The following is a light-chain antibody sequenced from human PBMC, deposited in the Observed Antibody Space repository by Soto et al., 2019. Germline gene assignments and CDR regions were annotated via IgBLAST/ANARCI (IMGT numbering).Light chain of an antibody. Sequence: QSALTQPASVSGSPGQSITISCTGTSSDVGGYNYVSWYQQHPVKAPKLMIYDVTNRPSGVSDRFSGSKSGNTASLTISGLQAEDEADYYRPSYTSISTPYVFGPWPKVTVL. J-gene: IGLJ1*01. CDR3: PSYTSISTPYV. V-gene: IGLV2-14*01. CDR2: DVT. CDR1: SSDVGGYNY.